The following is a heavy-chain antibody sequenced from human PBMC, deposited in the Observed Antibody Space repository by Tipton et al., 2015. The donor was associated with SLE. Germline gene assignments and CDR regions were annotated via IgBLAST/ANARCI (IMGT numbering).Heavy chain of an antibody. J-gene: IGHJ4*02. Sequence: TLSLTCTVSGGSISSGSYYWSWIRQPPGKGLEWIGEINHSGSTNYNPSLKSRVTISVDTSKNQFSLKLSSVTAADTAVYYCARDQGERSSWGQGTLVTVSS. V-gene: IGHV4-39*07. CDR1: GGSISSGSYY. CDR3: ARDQGERSS. D-gene: IGHD1-1*01. CDR2: INHSGST.